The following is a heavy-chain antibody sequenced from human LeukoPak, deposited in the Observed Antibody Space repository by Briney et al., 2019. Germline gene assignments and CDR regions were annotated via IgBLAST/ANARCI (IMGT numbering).Heavy chain of an antibody. CDR1: GFTFRNYW. CDR3: ARVSGWDPFDN. Sequence: GRSLRLSCAASGFTFRNYWMHSVRQAPGKGLVWVSGISTAATSTRYADSVKGRFTISRENAKNTGYLQMSSLRAEDTAVYYCARVSGWDPFDNWGQGTLGTVSA. CDR2: ISTAATST. V-gene: IGHV3-74*01. D-gene: IGHD6-19*01. J-gene: IGHJ4*02.